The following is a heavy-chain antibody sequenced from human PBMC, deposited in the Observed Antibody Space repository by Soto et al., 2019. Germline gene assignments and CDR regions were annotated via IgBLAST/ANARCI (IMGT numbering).Heavy chain of an antibody. CDR2: IYYSGST. J-gene: IGHJ4*02. D-gene: IGHD5-12*01. CDR3: ARVVAPKAAIDY. CDR1: GGSISSYY. V-gene: IGHV4-59*01. Sequence: SETLSLICTVSGGSISSYYWSWIRQPPGKGLEWIGYIYYSGSTNYNPSLKSRVTISVDTSKNQFSLKLSSVTAADTAVYYCARVVAPKAAIDYWGQGTLVTVSS.